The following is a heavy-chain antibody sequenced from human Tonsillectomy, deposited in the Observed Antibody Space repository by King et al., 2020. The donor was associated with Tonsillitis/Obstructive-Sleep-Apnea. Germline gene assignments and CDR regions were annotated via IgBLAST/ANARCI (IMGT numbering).Heavy chain of an antibody. CDR3: AISGGFITVAHASDD. J-gene: IGHJ4*02. D-gene: IGHD3-16*01. CDR2: INGGGGST. Sequence: VQLVESGGGLVQPGGSLRLSCAASGFTFSSYAMSWVRQAPGKGREWGSAINGGGGSTYYADSVKGRFTIARDNSNNTLYLQLNSLRAEETAVYYCAISGGFITVAHASDDWGQGTLVTASS. CDR1: GFTFSSYA. V-gene: IGHV3-23*04.